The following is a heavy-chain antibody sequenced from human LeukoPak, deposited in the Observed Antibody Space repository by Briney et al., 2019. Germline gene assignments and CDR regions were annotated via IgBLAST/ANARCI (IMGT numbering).Heavy chain of an antibody. J-gene: IGHJ4*02. D-gene: IGHD1-1*01. CDR1: GFTFSSYG. Sequence: GRSLRLSCAAPGFTFSSYGMHWVRQAPGKGLEWVAVISYDGSNKYYADSVKGRFTISRDNSKNTLYLQMNSLRAEDTAVYYCATTTTSSFDYWGQGTLVTVSS. V-gene: IGHV3-30*03. CDR2: ISYDGSNK. CDR3: ATTTTSSFDY.